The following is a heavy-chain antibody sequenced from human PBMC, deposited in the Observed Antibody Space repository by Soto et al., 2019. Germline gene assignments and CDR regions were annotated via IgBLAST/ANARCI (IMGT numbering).Heavy chain of an antibody. J-gene: IGHJ4*02. Sequence: GGPLRLSWAAAGFTFISYGVHWVRQAPGKGLEWVSGLSDSGGSIYYADSVKGRFTISRDNSMNTLYLQMNTLRAEDTAIYYCAKVSSSWYAGFFDLWGQGTLVTVSS. D-gene: IGHD6-13*01. CDR2: LSDSGGSI. CDR1: GFTFISYG. V-gene: IGHV3-23*01. CDR3: AKVSSSWYAGFFDL.